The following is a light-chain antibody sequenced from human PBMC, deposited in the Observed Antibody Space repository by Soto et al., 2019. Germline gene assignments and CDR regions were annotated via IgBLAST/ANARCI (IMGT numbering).Light chain of an antibody. V-gene: IGKV3-11*01. CDR3: QQRSNWPT. J-gene: IGKJ4*01. CDR2: EAS. CDR1: QSVSSY. Sequence: EIVLTQSPATLSLSPGEIATLSCGASQSVSSYLAWYQQKPGQAPRLLMYEASTRATGIPARFSGSGSGTDFTLTISSLEPEDFAVYYCQQRSNWPTFGGGTKVDIK.